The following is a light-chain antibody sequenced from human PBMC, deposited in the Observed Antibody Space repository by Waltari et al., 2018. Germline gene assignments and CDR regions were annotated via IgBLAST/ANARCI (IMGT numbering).Light chain of an antibody. CDR2: AVI. Sequence: QSALTQPASVSGSPGQSITISCTGTNSDIGFYNYVSWYRQYPGKAPKLIIYAVIWRPSGVSSRFSASKSGNTASLTISGLQADDEADYYCNSYTGSNSWVFGGGTKVTVL. CDR3: NSYTGSNSWV. CDR1: NSDIGFYNY. V-gene: IGLV2-14*01. J-gene: IGLJ3*02.